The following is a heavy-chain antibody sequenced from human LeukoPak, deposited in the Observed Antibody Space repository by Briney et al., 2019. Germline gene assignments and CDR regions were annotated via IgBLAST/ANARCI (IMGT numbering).Heavy chain of an antibody. V-gene: IGHV4-59*08. CDR1: GGSISSYY. J-gene: IGHJ4*02. Sequence: SETLSLTCTVSGGSISSYYWSWIRQPPGKGLEWIGYIYYSGSTNYNPSLKSRVTISVDTSKNQFSLKLSSVTAADTAVYYCARLGRLRFLDYWGQGTLVTVSS. D-gene: IGHD5-12*01. CDR2: IYYSGST. CDR3: ARLGRLRFLDY.